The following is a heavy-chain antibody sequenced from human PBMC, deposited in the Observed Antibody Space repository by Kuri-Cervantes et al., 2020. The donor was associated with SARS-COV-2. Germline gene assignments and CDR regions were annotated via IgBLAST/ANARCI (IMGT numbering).Heavy chain of an antibody. D-gene: IGHD3-16*02. V-gene: IGHV4-30-4*01. J-gene: IGHJ4*02. CDR2: IYYSGST. CDR3: ASRLRLGELSLMLDY. CDR1: GGSISSGDYY. Sequence: SETLSLTCTVSGGSISSGDYYWSWIRQPPGKGLEWIGYIYYSGSTYYNPSLKSRVTISVDTSKNQFSLKLSSVTAADTAVYYFASRLRLGELSLMLDYWGQGTLVTVSS.